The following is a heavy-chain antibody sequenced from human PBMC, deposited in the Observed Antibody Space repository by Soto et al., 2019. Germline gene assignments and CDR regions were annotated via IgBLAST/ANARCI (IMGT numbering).Heavy chain of an antibody. CDR3: ATSTVDTANYYYYGMDV. Sequence: PGESLKISCKGSGYSFTSYWIGWVRQMPGKGLEWMGIIYPGDSDTRYSPSFQGQVTISADKSISTAYLQWSSLKASDTVMYYCATSTVDTANYYYYGMDVWGQGTTVTVSS. CDR1: GYSFTSYW. CDR2: IYPGDSDT. V-gene: IGHV5-51*01. J-gene: IGHJ6*02. D-gene: IGHD5-18*01.